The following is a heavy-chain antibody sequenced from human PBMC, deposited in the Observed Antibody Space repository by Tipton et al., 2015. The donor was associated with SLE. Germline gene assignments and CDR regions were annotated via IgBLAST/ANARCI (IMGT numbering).Heavy chain of an antibody. D-gene: IGHD6-13*01. Sequence: TLSLTCTVSGGSISSYCWSWFRQPAGKGLEWIGRSYTSGSTNYNPSLKSRVTMSVDTSKNQFSLKLSSVTAADTAVYYCARDPAAGGDWFDPWGQGTLVTVSS. CDR2: SYTSGST. J-gene: IGHJ5*02. CDR1: GGSISSYC. CDR3: ARDPAAGGDWFDP. V-gene: IGHV4-4*07.